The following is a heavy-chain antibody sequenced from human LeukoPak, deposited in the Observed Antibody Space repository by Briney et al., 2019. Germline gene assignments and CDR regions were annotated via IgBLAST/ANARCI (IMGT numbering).Heavy chain of an antibody. D-gene: IGHD6-19*01. V-gene: IGHV1-18*01. Sequence: ASVKVSCKASGYTFTSYGISWVRQAPGQGLEWMGWISAYNGNTNYAQKLQGRVTMTTDTSTSTAYMELRSPRSDDTAVYYCARDLSIAVAGIMDVWGKGTTVTISS. J-gene: IGHJ6*04. CDR3: ARDLSIAVAGIMDV. CDR1: GYTFTSYG. CDR2: ISAYNGNT.